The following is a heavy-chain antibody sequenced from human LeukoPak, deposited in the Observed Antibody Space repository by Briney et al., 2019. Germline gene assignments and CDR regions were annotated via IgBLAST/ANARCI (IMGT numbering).Heavy chain of an antibody. D-gene: IGHD6-19*01. CDR1: GFTFSSYA. CDR2: ISGTGAST. CDR3: ARYSPKSSGWPSYYGMDV. Sequence: GGSLRLSCAASGFTFSSYAMTWVRQAPGKGLEWVSAISGTGASTFYADSVKGRFTISRDNSRNTLYLQMNSLRASDSAMYYCARYSPKSSGWPSYYGMDVWGQGTTVTVSS. J-gene: IGHJ6*02. V-gene: IGHV3-23*01.